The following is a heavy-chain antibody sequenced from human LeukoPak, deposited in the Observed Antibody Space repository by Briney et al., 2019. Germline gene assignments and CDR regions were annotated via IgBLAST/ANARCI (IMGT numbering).Heavy chain of an antibody. D-gene: IGHD2-15*01. CDR2: ISSSGSTI. V-gene: IGHV3-11*04. CDR1: GFTFSDYY. Sequence: GGFLRLSCAASGFTFSDYYMSWIRQAPGKGLEWVSYISSSGSTIYYADSVKGRFTISRDNAKNSLYLQMNSLRAEDTAVYYCARGLSSGAVVTDYWGQGTLVTVSS. J-gene: IGHJ4*02. CDR3: ARGLSSGAVVTDY.